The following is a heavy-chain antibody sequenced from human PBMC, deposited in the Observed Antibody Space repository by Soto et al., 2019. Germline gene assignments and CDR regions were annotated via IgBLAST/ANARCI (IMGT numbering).Heavy chain of an antibody. CDR1: GFTFSNYA. D-gene: IGHD6-19*01. CDR2: ISRSGGNT. V-gene: IGHV3-23*01. Sequence: PWGSLRLSCAASGFTFSNYAMSWVRQAPGKGLEWVSAISRSGGNTYYADSVKGRFTISRDNSKNTLSLQMNSLRAEDTAVYYCAKSIAVAGTGYFYYGMDVWGQGTTVTVSS. CDR3: AKSIAVAGTGYFYYGMDV. J-gene: IGHJ6*02.